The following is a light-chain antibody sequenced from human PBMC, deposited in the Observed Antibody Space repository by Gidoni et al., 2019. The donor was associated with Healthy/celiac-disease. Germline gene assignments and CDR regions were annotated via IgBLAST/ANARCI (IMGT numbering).Light chain of an antibody. Sequence: DIVMTQSPDSLAVSLGERATINCKSSQSVLYSSNNKNYLAWYQQKPGQPPKLLIYLASTRESVVPDRFSGSGSGTDFTLTISSLQAEDVAVYYCQQYYRTPLTFGGGTQVEIK. CDR2: LAS. CDR1: QSVLYSSNNKNY. CDR3: QQYYRTPLT. J-gene: IGKJ4*01. V-gene: IGKV4-1*01.